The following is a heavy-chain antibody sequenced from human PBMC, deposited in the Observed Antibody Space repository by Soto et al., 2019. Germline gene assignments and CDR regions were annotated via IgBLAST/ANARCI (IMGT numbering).Heavy chain of an antibody. CDR3: ARGYYSGSNPSSSNY. D-gene: IGHD1-26*01. J-gene: IGHJ4*02. Sequence: QLQLVQSGAEVREPGSSVKVSCKASGGTFSSYTVIWVRQAPGQGLEWMGGITPTLNIAKYAEKFQGRVTITADESTSTVNMHLSSLRSDDTAVYFCARGYYSGSNPSSSNYWGQGTLVAVSP. CDR1: GGTFSSYT. V-gene: IGHV1-69*01. CDR2: ITPTLNIA.